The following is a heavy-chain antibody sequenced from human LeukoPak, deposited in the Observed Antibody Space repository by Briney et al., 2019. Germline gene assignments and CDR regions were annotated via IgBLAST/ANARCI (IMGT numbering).Heavy chain of an antibody. CDR1: GFTFNDYG. CDR3: ARNNFGPGATAFDI. V-gene: IGHV3-20*04. CDR2: INGNGGTT. D-gene: IGHD1-20*01. Sequence: TGGSLRLSCAASGFTFNDYGMSWVRQAPGKGLEWVSAINGNGGTTNYADSVKGRFTISRDSAKKSLHLQMNSLRAEDTALYYCARNNFGPGATAFDIWGQGTMVTVSS. J-gene: IGHJ3*02.